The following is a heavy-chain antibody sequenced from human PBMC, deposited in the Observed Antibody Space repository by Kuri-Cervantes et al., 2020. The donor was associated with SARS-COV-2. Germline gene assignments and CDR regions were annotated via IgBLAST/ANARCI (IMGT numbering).Heavy chain of an antibody. J-gene: IGHJ4*02. Sequence: SETLSLTCTVSGGSISSYYWGWIRQPPGKGLEWIGSIYHSGSTYYNPSLKSRVTISVDTSKNQFSLKLSSVTAADTAVYYCARHGDISGFLEWLGPPIYFDYWGQGTLVTVSS. V-gene: IGHV4-38-2*02. CDR3: ARHGDISGFLEWLGPPIYFDY. CDR1: GGSISSYY. D-gene: IGHD3-3*01. CDR2: IYHSGST.